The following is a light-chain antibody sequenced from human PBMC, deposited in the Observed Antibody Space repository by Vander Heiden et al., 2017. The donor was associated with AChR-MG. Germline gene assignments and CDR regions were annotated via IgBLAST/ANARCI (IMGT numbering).Light chain of an antibody. V-gene: IGKV1-5*03. CDR2: KAS. Sequence: DIQMTQSPSTLSASVGDRVTITCRASQSISSRLAWYQQKPGKAPNLLIYKASTLESGVPSRFSDSGSGTEFTLTISSLQPDDFATYYCQQDDSYSTFGQGTKVEI. CDR3: QQDDSYST. J-gene: IGKJ1*01. CDR1: QSISSR.